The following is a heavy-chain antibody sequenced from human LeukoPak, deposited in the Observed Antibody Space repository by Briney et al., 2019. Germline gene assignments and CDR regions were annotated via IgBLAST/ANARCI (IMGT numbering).Heavy chain of an antibody. J-gene: IGHJ4*02. Sequence: GGSLRLSCAASGFIFSNYGMHWVRQAPGKGLGWVAVISSDGSSKYYADSVKGRFTISRDNSKNTLYLQLNGLRPEDTAVYYYAKDGGLGSYFDHWGQGMLVTVSS. CDR2: ISSDGSSK. CDR3: AKDGGLGSYFDH. V-gene: IGHV3-30*18. CDR1: GFIFSNYG. D-gene: IGHD3-10*01.